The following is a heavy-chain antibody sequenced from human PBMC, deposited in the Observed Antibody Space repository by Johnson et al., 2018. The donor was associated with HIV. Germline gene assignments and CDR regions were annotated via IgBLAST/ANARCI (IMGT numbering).Heavy chain of an antibody. Sequence: QMQLVESGGGVVQPGRSLRLSCAASGFTFSSYAMHWVRQAPGKGLEWVAVISYDGSIKFSADSVKGRFTISKDNSKNTLYLQMNSLRPEDTAVYYCVQGVPNPAGAFDIWGRGTMVTVSS. CDR3: VQGVPNPAGAFDI. CDR1: GFTFSSYA. V-gene: IGHV3-30-3*01. D-gene: IGHD6-19*01. J-gene: IGHJ3*02. CDR2: ISYDGSIK.